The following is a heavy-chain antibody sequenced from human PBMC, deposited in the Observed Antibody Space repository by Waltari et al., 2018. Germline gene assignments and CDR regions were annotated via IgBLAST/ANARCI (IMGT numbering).Heavy chain of an antibody. CDR2: IIPILGTA. CDR3: ARDGGLHLGELSSYGMDV. V-gene: IGHV1-69*08. J-gene: IGHJ6*02. Sequence: QVQLVQSGAEVKKPGSSVKVSCKASGGTFSSYAISWVRQAPGQGLEWMGRIIPILGTANYAQKFQGRVTITADKSTSTAYMELSSLRSEDTAVYYCARDGGLHLGELSSYGMDVWGQGTTVTVSS. CDR1: GGTFSSYA. D-gene: IGHD3-16*02.